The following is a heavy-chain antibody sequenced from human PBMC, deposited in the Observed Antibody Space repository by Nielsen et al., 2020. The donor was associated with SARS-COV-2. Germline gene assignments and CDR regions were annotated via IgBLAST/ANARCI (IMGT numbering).Heavy chain of an antibody. Sequence: GGSLRLSCAASGLTVSSNYMSWVRQAPGKGLEWVSAISGSGGSTYYADSVKGRFTISRDNSKNTLYLQMNSLRAEDTAVYYCAKKARDYGDYSVSYYYYGMDVWGQGTTVTVSS. D-gene: IGHD4-17*01. CDR2: ISGSGGST. CDR3: AKKARDYGDYSVSYYYYGMDV. J-gene: IGHJ6*02. CDR1: GLTVSSNY. V-gene: IGHV3-23*01.